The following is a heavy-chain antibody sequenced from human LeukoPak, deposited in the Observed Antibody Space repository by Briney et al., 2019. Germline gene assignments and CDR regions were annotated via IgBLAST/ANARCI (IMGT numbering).Heavy chain of an antibody. J-gene: IGHJ3*02. Sequence: ASVKVSCKASGYTFTSYDINWVRQATGQGLEWMGWMNPNSGNTGYAQQFQGRVTMTRNTSISTAYMELSSLRSDDTAVYYCARDWGSSGWFVKCAFDIWGQGTMVTVSS. D-gene: IGHD6-19*01. CDR1: GYTFTSYD. CDR3: ARDWGSSGWFVKCAFDI. CDR2: MNPNSGNT. V-gene: IGHV1-8*01.